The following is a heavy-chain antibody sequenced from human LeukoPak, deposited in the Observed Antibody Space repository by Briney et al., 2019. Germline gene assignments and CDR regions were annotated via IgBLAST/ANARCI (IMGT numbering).Heavy chain of an antibody. J-gene: IGHJ5*02. CDR1: GGTFSSYA. V-gene: IGHV1-69*10. CDR2: IIPILGIA. D-gene: IGHD2-2*01. CDR3: AQREYCSSTSRSRFDP. Sequence: SVTVSCKASGGTFSSYAISWVRQAPGQGLEWMGRIIPILGIANYAQKFQGRVTITADKSTSTAYMELSSLRSEDTAVYYCAQREYCSSTSRSRFDPWGQGTLVTVSS.